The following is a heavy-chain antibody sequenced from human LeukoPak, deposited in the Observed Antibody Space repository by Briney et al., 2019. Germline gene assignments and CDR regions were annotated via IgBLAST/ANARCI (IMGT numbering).Heavy chain of an antibody. CDR2: ISYDGSDD. Sequence: PGGSLRLSCAASVFTFSTYGFHWVRQAPGKGLEWVAFISYDGSDDYYAASVKGRFTISRDNSKNTLYLQMNSLRPEDTAVYYTSKGRGDYDDFRLGYCGQGTLVTVSS. D-gene: IGHD4-17*01. CDR3: SKGRGDYDDFRLGY. CDR1: VFTFSTYG. V-gene: IGHV3-30*02. J-gene: IGHJ4*02.